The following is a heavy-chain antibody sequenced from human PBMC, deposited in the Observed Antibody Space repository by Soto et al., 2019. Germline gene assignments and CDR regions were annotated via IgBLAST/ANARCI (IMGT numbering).Heavy chain of an antibody. J-gene: IGHJ4*02. V-gene: IGHV3-33*01. D-gene: IGHD3-10*01. CDR2: IWYDGSNK. Sequence: QVQLVESVGGVVQPGRSLRLSCAASGFTFSSYGMHWVRQAPGKGLEWVAGIWYDGSNKYYADSVKGRFTISRDNYKNTLYLQMNTLKAEDTAVYYSARGQSRRGMTYKWGQGTLVTVSS. CDR1: GFTFSSYG. CDR3: ARGQSRRGMTYK.